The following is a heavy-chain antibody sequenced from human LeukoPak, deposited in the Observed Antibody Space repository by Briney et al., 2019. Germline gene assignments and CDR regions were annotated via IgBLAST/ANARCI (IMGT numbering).Heavy chain of an antibody. J-gene: IGHJ5*02. Sequence: EASVKVSCKASAYTFTNYDINWVRQATGQGLEWMGWMNPNSGNTAYAQKFQGRVTMTRNTSISTAYMELSSLRSEDTAVYYCARDWGRALDPRGQGTLVTVSS. CDR2: MNPNSGNT. CDR1: AYTFTNYD. CDR3: ARDWGRALDP. D-gene: IGHD3-16*01. V-gene: IGHV1-8*01.